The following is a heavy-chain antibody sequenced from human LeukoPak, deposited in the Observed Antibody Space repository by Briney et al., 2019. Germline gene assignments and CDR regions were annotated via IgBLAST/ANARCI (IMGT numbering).Heavy chain of an antibody. D-gene: IGHD3-10*01. V-gene: IGHV3-20*04. CDR1: GFTFDDHV. Sequence: PGGSLSLSCAASGFTFDDHVVSWVRQAPGKGLEWVSGINWCGGSIGYADSVKGRFTISRDNAKTAMYLKTDSLRAEDTALYYCARCAGRTYYYGSGSYSAVYYYYTDVWGKGTTVTVSS. CDR3: ARCAGRTYYYGSGSYSAVYYYYTDV. CDR2: INWCGGSI. J-gene: IGHJ6*03.